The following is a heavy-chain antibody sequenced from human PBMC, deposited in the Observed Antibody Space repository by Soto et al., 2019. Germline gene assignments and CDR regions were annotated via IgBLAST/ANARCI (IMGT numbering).Heavy chain of an antibody. J-gene: IGHJ4*02. V-gene: IGHV3-64D*09. CDR1: GFTFSSYA. CDR3: EKDVAHSSSGYDY. CDR2: ISSNGGST. D-gene: IGHD6-13*01. Sequence: GRSLRLSCSASGFTFSSYAMHWVRQAPGKGLEYVSAISSNGGSTYYADSVKGRFTISRDNSKNTLYLQMSSLRAEDTAVYDCEKDVAHSSSGYDYGGQGPLVTVSS.